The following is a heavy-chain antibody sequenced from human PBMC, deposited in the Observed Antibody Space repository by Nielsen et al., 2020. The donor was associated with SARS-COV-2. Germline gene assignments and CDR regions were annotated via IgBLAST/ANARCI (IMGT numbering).Heavy chain of an antibody. Sequence: GRSLRLSCVLSGFYFRGYWMTCVRQSPGNGLAWVGHITLDGSEKYYVDSVKGRFTISRDNARNTLYLQMNSLRVEDTAVYYCARVGSYGDPEYLDYWGQGALVTVSS. V-gene: IGHV3-7*01. CDR1: GFYFRGYW. J-gene: IGHJ4*02. CDR2: ITLDGSEK. CDR3: ARVGSYGDPEYLDY. D-gene: IGHD4/OR15-4a*01.